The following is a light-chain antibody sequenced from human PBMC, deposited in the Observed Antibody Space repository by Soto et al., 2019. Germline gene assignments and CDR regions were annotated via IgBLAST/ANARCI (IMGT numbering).Light chain of an antibody. Sequence: QSVLTQPTSVSGAPGQRVTISCTGSSSNIGAGYDVHWYQQLPGTSPKLLIYGNSNRPSGVPDRFSGSKSGTSASLTITGLQSEDEADYYCQSYDSSLVGWVFGGGTKLTVL. J-gene: IGLJ3*02. V-gene: IGLV1-40*01. CDR2: GNS. CDR1: SSNIGAGYD. CDR3: QSYDSSLVGWV.